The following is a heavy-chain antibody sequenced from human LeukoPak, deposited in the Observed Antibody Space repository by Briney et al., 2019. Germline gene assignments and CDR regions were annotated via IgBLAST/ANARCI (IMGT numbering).Heavy chain of an antibody. CDR1: GFTFDDYG. Sequence: GGSLRLSCAASGFTFDDYGMSWVRQVPGRGLEWVSGINWNGGSTGYGESVKGRFTISRDNAKNSLYLKMNSLRVDDTALYYCAGGDRNGWYFDLWGRGTLVTVS. V-gene: IGHV3-20*04. CDR2: INWNGGST. D-gene: IGHD2-8*01. CDR3: AGGDRNGWYFDL. J-gene: IGHJ2*01.